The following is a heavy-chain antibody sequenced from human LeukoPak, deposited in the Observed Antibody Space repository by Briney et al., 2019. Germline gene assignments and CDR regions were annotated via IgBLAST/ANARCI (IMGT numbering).Heavy chain of an antibody. J-gene: IGHJ4*02. V-gene: IGHV4-4*02. Sequence: SEPLSLTCGVSGGSVSSTNWWTWIRQPPGKGLEWIGEVHLDGRTNFNPSLKSRLTMSVDLSENHVSLRLTSVTAADTAVYYCAREGGFYRSLDYSGQGTLVTVSS. D-gene: IGHD6-25*01. CDR2: VHLDGRT. CDR3: AREGGFYRSLDY. CDR1: GGSVSSTNW.